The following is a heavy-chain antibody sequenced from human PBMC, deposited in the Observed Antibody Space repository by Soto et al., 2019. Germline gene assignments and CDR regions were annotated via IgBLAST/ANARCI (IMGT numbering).Heavy chain of an antibody. D-gene: IGHD3-22*01. CDR2: ISGSGGST. CDR3: AKIRDYYDSSGYPSDHLDY. V-gene: IGHV3-23*01. Sequence: GGSLRLSCAASGFTFSSYAMSWVRQAPGKGLEWVSAISGSGGSTYYADSVKGRFTISRDNSKNTLYLQMNSLRAEDTAVYYCAKIRDYYDSSGYPSDHLDYWGQGTLVTVSS. CDR1: GFTFSSYA. J-gene: IGHJ4*02.